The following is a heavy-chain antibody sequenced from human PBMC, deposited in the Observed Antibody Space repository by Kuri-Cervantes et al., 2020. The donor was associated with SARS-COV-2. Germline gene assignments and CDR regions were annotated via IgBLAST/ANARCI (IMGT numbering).Heavy chain of an antibody. V-gene: IGHV4-39*01. Sequence: GPLRLSCTVSGGSISSSSYYWGWIRQPPGKGLEWIGSIYYSGSTYYNPSLKSRVTISVDTSKNQFSLKLSSVTAADTAVYYCARHARGWYRDDYWGQGTLVTVSS. CDR1: GGSISSSSYY. D-gene: IGHD6-19*01. CDR2: IYYSGST. CDR3: ARHARGWYRDDY. J-gene: IGHJ4*02.